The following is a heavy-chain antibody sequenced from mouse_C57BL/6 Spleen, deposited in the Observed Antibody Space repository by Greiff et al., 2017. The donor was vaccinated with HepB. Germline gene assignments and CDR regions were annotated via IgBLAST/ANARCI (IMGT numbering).Heavy chain of an antibody. V-gene: IGHV1-64*01. Sequence: QVQLKQPGAELVKPGASVKLSCKASGYTFTSYWMHWVKQRPGQGLEWIGMIHPNSGSTNYNEKFKSKATLTVDKSSSTAYMQLSSLTSEDSAVYYCARRVYYGSSLYAMDYWGQGTSVTVSS. CDR1: GYTFTSYW. CDR2: IHPNSGST. J-gene: IGHJ4*01. D-gene: IGHD1-1*01. CDR3: ARRVYYGSSLYAMDY.